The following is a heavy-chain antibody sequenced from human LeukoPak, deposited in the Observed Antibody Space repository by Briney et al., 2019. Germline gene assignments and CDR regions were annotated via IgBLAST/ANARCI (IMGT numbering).Heavy chain of an antibody. CDR1: GGSISSYY. D-gene: IGHD5-18*01. J-gene: IGHJ4*02. Sequence: SETLSLTCTVSGGSISSYYWSWIRQPPGKGLEWIGSIYYSGNTYYSPSLKSRFTVSIDTSKNQFSLKVSSVTAADTAVYYCVRETAGYSSFDWGQGTLVTVSS. CDR2: IYYSGNT. CDR3: VRETAGYSSFD. V-gene: IGHV4-59*12.